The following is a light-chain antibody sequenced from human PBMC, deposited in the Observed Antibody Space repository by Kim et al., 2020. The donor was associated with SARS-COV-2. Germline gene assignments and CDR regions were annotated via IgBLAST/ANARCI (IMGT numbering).Light chain of an antibody. J-gene: IGLJ3*02. V-gene: IGLV6-57*01. CDR3: QSYDSSTWV. CDR2: EDN. CDR1: SGSIASNY. Sequence: NFMLTQPHSVSESPGKTVTISCTRSSGSIASNYVQWYQQRPGSSPTTVIYEDNQRPSGVPDRFSGSIDSSSNSASLTISGLKTEDEADYYCQSYDSSTWVFGGGTQLTF.